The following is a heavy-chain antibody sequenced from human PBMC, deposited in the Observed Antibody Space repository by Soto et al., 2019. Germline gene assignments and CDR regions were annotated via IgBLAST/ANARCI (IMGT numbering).Heavy chain of an antibody. Sequence: GGSLRLSCAASGFTFSNAWMSWVRQAPGKGLEWVGRIKSKTDGGTTDYAAPVKGRFTISRDDSNDTTYLHMNRLKTDDTAVYYCNTDSQGLPHYVWGPGALVTVSS. J-gene: IGHJ4*02. D-gene: IGHD3-16*01. CDR1: GFTFSNAW. CDR3: NTDSQGLPHYV. CDR2: IKSKTDGGTT. V-gene: IGHV3-15*01.